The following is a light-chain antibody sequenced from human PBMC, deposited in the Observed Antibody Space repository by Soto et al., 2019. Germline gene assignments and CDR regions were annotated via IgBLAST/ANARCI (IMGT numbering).Light chain of an antibody. CDR1: SSDVGGYNY. J-gene: IGLJ1*01. CDR3: SSYTTSNTRQIV. V-gene: IGLV2-14*03. Sequence: SIIKLKTRTSSDVGGYNYVSWYQHHPGKAPKLMIFDVSNRPSGVSNRFSGSKSGNTASLTISGLQPEDEADYYCSSYTTSNTRQIVFGTGTKVTXL. CDR2: DVS.